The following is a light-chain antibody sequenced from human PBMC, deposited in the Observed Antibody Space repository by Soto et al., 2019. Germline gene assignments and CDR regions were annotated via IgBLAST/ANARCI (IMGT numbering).Light chain of an antibody. Sequence: EIVMTQSPATLSVSPGERATLSCRASQSVSSNLAWYQQKPGQAPRLLIYGASTRATGIPARFSGSGYGTEFTLTIRSLQSEDFAVYYCQQYNNWPWTFGQGTKLEIK. CDR3: QQYNNWPWT. CDR1: QSVSSN. CDR2: GAS. J-gene: IGKJ2*01. V-gene: IGKV3-15*01.